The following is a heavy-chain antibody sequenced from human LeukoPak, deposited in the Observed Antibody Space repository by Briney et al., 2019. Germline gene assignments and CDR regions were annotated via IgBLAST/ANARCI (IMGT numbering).Heavy chain of an antibody. D-gene: IGHD3-22*01. V-gene: IGHV3-21*01. CDR2: ISSGSTYI. Sequence: GGSLRLSCAASGFTFSSSSMNWVRQAPVKVLDWVLSISSGSTYIYYADSVKGRFTISRDNAKNSLYLQMNSLRAEDTAVYYCARPAGGYYDSSGYPIDYWGQGTLVTVSS. J-gene: IGHJ4*02. CDR1: GFTFSSSS. CDR3: ARPAGGYYDSSGYPIDY.